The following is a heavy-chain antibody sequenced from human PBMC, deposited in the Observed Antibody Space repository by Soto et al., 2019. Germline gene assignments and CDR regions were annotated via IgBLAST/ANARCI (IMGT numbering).Heavy chain of an antibody. V-gene: IGHV3-49*03. J-gene: IGHJ3*02. D-gene: IGHD6-13*01. CDR2: IRSKAYGGTT. CDR1: GFTFGDYA. CDR3: TRDPIAAAAPDAFDI. Sequence: HPGGSLRLSCTASGFTFGDYAMSWFRQAPGKGLEWVGFIRSKAYGGTTEYAASVKGRFTISRDDSKSIAYLQMNSLKTEDTAVYYCTRDPIAAAAPDAFDIWGQGTMVTVSS.